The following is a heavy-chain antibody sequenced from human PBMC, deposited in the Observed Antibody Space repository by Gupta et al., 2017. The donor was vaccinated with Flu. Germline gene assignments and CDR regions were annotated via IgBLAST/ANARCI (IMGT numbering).Heavy chain of an antibody. CDR2: TYYRSKWYN. D-gene: IGHD4-17*01. J-gene: IGHJ4*02. V-gene: IGHV6-1*01. CDR3: ARETGGAFDY. Sequence: WIRQSPSRGLEWLGRTYYRSKWYNDYAVSVKSRITINPDTSKNQFSLQLNSVTPEDTAVYYCARETGGAFDYWGQGTLVTVSS.